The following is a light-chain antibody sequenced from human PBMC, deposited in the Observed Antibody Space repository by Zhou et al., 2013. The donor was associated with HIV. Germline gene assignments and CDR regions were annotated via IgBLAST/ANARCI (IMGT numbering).Light chain of an antibody. CDR2: DAS. V-gene: IGKV3-11*01. CDR3: QQRSNWPPSIT. Sequence: EIVLTQSPATLSLSPGERATLSCRASQSVSSYLAWYQQKPGQAPRLLIYDASNRATGIPARFSGSGSETDFTLTISSLEPEDFAVYYCQQRSNWPPSITFGQGHDW. J-gene: IGKJ5*01. CDR1: QSVSSY.